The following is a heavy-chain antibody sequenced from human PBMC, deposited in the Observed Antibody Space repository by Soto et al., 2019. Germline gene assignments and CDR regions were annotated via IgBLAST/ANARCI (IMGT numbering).Heavy chain of an antibody. CDR2: ISWNSGSI. CDR1: GFTFDDYA. Sequence: GGSLRLSCAASGFTFDDYAMHWVRQAPGKGLEWVSGISWNSGSIGYADSVKGRFTISRDNAKNSLYLQMNSLRAEDTALYYCAKDGDNYYGSGSYWYYFDYWGQGTLVTVSS. CDR3: AKDGDNYYGSGSYWYYFDY. V-gene: IGHV3-9*01. D-gene: IGHD3-10*01. J-gene: IGHJ4*02.